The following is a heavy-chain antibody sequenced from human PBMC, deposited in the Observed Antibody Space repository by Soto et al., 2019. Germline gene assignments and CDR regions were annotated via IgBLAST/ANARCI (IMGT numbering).Heavy chain of an antibody. CDR1: GFTFSSYG. Sequence: QVQLVESGGGVVQPGRSLRLSCAASGFTFSSYGMHWVRQAPGKGLEWVAVIWYDGGNKYYADAVKGRFTISRDNSKKPRYQQMNSRRAEDTAVYYCATSDSSGYSDYWGQGTLVTVSS. CDR2: IWYDGGNK. J-gene: IGHJ4*02. D-gene: IGHD3-22*01. CDR3: ATSDSSGYSDY. V-gene: IGHV3-33*01.